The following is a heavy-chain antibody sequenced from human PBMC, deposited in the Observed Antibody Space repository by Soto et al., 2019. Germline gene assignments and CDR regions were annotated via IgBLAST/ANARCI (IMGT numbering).Heavy chain of an antibody. Sequence: QVQLVQSGTDVKKPGSSVTVSCKASGGTFNTYTFSWVRQAPGQGLEWTGSIIPIFGTTHYAQSFQGRLSITADQSSTTTYMELRSLTSHDTALYYCARIPRYSFPTSDPLDNWGQGTLVTVSS. D-gene: IGHD5-18*01. CDR1: GGTFNTYT. V-gene: IGHV1-69*01. CDR3: ARIPRYSFPTSDPLDN. CDR2: IIPIFGTT. J-gene: IGHJ1*01.